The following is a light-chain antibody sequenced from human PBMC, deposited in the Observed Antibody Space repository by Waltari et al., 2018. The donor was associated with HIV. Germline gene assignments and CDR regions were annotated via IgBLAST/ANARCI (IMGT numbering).Light chain of an antibody. J-gene: IGLJ3*02. Sequence: QSSLPQPRSVSGAPGPLVSISCTANRTACVSSNVVSRYHSHPGKAPKLMLFDVDQQPSGVPARFSGSKSGNTASLTIVGLQADDEAEYYCCSYVSTRTPVVFGGGTQVTVL. CDR2: DVD. CDR1: RTACVSSNV. CDR3: CSYVSTRTPVV. V-gene: IGLV2-11*01.